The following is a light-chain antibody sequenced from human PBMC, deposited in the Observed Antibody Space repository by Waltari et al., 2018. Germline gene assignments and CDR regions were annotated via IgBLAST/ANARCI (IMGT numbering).Light chain of an antibody. CDR3: CSHTGIDTWV. J-gene: IGLJ3*02. V-gene: IGLV2-14*01. CDR1: DSAFGDYDS. CDR2: EVS. Sequence: QAALPQPASVSGSLGQSITTSCTGTDSAFGDYDSVHWYQQFPGEAPRLIIYEVSNRPSRISSRFYGSKSANTASLTISGLQPDDEADYFCCSHTGIDTWVFGGGTTLTVL.